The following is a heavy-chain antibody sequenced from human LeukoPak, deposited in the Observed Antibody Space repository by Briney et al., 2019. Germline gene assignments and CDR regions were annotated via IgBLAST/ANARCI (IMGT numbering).Heavy chain of an antibody. Sequence: SETLSLTCTVSGGSISSYYWSWIRQPPGKGLEWIGYIYYSGSTNYNPSLKSRVTISVDTSKNQFSLKLRSVTAAATAVYYCASGDDYGDYVFWGQGTLVTVSS. V-gene: IGHV4-59*01. J-gene: IGHJ4*02. CDR3: ASGDDYGDYVF. CDR2: IYYSGST. D-gene: IGHD4-17*01. CDR1: GGSISSYY.